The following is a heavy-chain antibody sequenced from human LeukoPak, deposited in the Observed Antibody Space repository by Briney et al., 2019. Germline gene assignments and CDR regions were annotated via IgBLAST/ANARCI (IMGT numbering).Heavy chain of an antibody. Sequence: PSETLSLTCTVSGGSISSSSYYWGWIRQPPGKGLEWIGSIYYSGSTYYNPSLKSRVTISVDTSKNQFSLKLSSVTAADTAVYYCARDQVVPAAMSGRRYNWFDPWGQGTLVTVSS. D-gene: IGHD2-2*01. V-gene: IGHV4-39*07. CDR1: GGSISSSSYY. CDR3: ARDQVVPAAMSGRRYNWFDP. J-gene: IGHJ5*02. CDR2: IYYSGST.